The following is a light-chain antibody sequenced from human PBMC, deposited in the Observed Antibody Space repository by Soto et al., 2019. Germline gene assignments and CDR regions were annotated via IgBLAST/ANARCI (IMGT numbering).Light chain of an antibody. CDR1: SSDVGNYNL. CDR3: CSYAGSSVVPVK. J-gene: IGLJ2*01. CDR2: EGS. V-gene: IGLV2-23*01. Sequence: QSALTQPASVSGSPGQSITISCTGTSSDVGNYNLVSWYQQHPGKAPKLIIYEGSMRPSGVSNRFSGSKSGNTASLTISGLQAEDEADYYCCSYAGSSVVPVKFGGGTKLTVL.